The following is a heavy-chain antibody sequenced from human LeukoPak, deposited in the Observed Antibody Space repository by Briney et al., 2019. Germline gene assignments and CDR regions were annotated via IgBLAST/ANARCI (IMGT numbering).Heavy chain of an antibody. CDR1: GFSFISYG. Sequence: PGGSLRLSCAAPGFSFISYGMHWVRQAPGKGLEWVGVISDDGRRKDYADSVKGRFTISRDNSKDTLYLQMNSLRAEDTAVYYCAKRPSDYGDYVNYFDYWGQGTLVTVSS. J-gene: IGHJ4*02. CDR2: ISDDGRRK. D-gene: IGHD4-17*01. V-gene: IGHV3-30*18. CDR3: AKRPSDYGDYVNYFDY.